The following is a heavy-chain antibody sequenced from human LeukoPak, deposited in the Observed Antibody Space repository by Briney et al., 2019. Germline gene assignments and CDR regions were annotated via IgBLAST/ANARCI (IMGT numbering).Heavy chain of an antibody. CDR1: GFTFSSYG. D-gene: IGHD2-15*01. J-gene: IGHJ3*02. V-gene: IGHV3-30*02. CDR2: IRYDGSNK. Sequence: GGSLRLSCAAYGFTFSSYGMHWVRQAPGKGREWVAFIRYDGSNKYYADSVKGRFTISRDNSKNTLYLQMNSLRAEDTAVYYCAKELYPGVLGAFDIWGQGTMVTVSS. CDR3: AKELYPGVLGAFDI.